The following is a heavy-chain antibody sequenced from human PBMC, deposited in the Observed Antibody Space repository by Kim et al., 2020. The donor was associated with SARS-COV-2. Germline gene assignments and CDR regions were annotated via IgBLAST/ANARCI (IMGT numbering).Heavy chain of an antibody. D-gene: IGHD1-26*01. J-gene: IGHJ4*02. CDR3: GGGARHDY. V-gene: IGHV3-7*01. CDR2: IKQDGSET. Sequence: GGSLRLSCTASGFAFSSYWMTWIRQVPGKGLEWVANIKQDGSETYYVDSGKGRFIISRNNAQNSLYLQMNSLGGDDTAVYYCGGGARHDYWGQGTLVTVSS. CDR1: GFAFSSYW.